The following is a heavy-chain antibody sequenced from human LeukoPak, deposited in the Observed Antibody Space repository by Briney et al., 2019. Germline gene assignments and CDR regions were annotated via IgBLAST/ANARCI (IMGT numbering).Heavy chain of an antibody. Sequence: GGSLRLSCAASGFTFSDYNMSWVRQAPGKGLEWVSAISGSGGSTYYADSVKGRFTISRDNSKNTLYLQMNSLRAEDTAVYYCAKGGTLWFGEFDYWGQGTLVTVSS. V-gene: IGHV3-23*01. CDR2: ISGSGGST. CDR3: AKGGTLWFGEFDY. CDR1: GFTFSDYN. J-gene: IGHJ4*02. D-gene: IGHD3-10*01.